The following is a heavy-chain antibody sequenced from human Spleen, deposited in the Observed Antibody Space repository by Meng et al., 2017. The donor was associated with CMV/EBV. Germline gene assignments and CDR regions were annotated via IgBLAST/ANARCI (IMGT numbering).Heavy chain of an antibody. V-gene: IGHV1-2*02. CDR3: ARDIPQWIQYGMDV. D-gene: IGHD5-18*01. CDR2: INPNSGDT. J-gene: IGHJ6*02. Sequence: ASVKVSCKTSGYSFTGYHMHWVRQAPGQGLEWMGWINPNSGDTEYAQKFQGRVTMTRDTSIRTAYMELSRLRSDDTAVYYCARDIPQWIQYGMDVWGQGTTVTVSS. CDR1: GYSFTGYH.